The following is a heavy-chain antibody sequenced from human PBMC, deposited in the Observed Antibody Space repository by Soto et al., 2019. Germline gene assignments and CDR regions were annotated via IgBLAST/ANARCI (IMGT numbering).Heavy chain of an antibody. V-gene: IGHV4-30-2*01. J-gene: IGHJ4*02. D-gene: IGHD3-22*01. CDR3: ARDLLNSRGSNFEI. Sequence: PSETLSLTCAVSGGSISSGGYSWSWIRQPPGKGLEWIGYIYHSGHTNYNPSLKSRVTISADKSKNQFSLTLKSLTAADTAVYYCARDLLNSRGSNFEIWGRGTLVTVSS. CDR1: GGSISSGGYS. CDR2: IYHSGHT.